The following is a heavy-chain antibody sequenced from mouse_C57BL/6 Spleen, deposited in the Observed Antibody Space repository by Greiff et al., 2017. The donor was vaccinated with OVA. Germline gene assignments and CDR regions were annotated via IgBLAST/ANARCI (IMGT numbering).Heavy chain of an antibody. D-gene: IGHD6-1*01. J-gene: IGHJ2*01. CDR1: GYTFTDYE. V-gene: IGHV1-15*01. CDR3: TRGCRDFDY. CDR2: IDPETGGT. Sequence: VQLKESGAELVRPGASVTLSCKASGYTFTDYEMHWVKQTPVHGLEWIGAIDPETGGTAYNQKFKGKAILTADKSSSTAYMELRSLTSEDSAVYYCTRGCRDFDYWGQGTTLTVSS.